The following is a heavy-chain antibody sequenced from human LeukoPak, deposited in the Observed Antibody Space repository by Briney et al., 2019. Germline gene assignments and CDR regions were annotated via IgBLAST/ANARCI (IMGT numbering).Heavy chain of an antibody. CDR1: GFTFSSYA. V-gene: IGHV3-30*04. CDR3: AKDKSGYDSYYYYGMDV. Sequence: GGSLRLSCAASGFTFSSYAMHWVRQAPGKGLEWVAVISYDGSNKYYADSVKGRFTISRDNAKNSLYLQMNSLRAEDTALYYCAKDKSGYDSYYYYGMDVWGQGTTVTVSS. D-gene: IGHD5-12*01. CDR2: ISYDGSNK. J-gene: IGHJ6*02.